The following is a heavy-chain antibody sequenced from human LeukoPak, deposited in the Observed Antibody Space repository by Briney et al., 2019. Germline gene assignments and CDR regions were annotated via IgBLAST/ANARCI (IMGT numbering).Heavy chain of an antibody. Sequence: SETLSLTCTVSGGSISSYYWSWIRQPPGKGLEWIGYIYYSGSTNYNPSLKSRVTISVDTSKNQFSLKLSSVTAADTAMYYCARLQGRYYFDYWGQGTLVTVSS. J-gene: IGHJ4*02. D-gene: IGHD5-24*01. CDR3: ARLQGRYYFDY. CDR2: IYYSGST. CDR1: GGSISSYY. V-gene: IGHV4-59*01.